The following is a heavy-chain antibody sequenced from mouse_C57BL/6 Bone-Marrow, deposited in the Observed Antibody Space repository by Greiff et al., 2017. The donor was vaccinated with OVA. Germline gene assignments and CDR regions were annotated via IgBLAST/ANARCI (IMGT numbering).Heavy chain of an antibody. V-gene: IGHV1-72*01. CDR1: GYTFTSYW. CDR3: AISYYGRSYHYYAMDY. CDR2: IDPNSGGT. D-gene: IGHD1-1*01. J-gene: IGHJ4*01. Sequence: VQLQQPGAELVKPGASVKLSCKASGYTFTSYWMHWVKQRPGRGLEWIGRIDPNSGGTKYTEQFKSTATLSVDKPSSTASMQLSSLTSEDSAVYYFAISYYGRSYHYYAMDYWGQGTSVTVSS.